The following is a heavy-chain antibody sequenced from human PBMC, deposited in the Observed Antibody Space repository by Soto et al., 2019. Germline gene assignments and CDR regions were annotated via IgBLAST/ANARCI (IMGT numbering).Heavy chain of an antibody. J-gene: IGHJ6*02. CDR3: ARDQRHGSGSYYFGSNYYYYGMDV. D-gene: IGHD3-10*01. Sequence: SETLSLTCTVAGGSISSYYWSWIRQPPGKGLEWIGYIYYSGSTNYNPSLKSRVTISVDTSKNQFSLKLSSVTAADTAVYYCARDQRHGSGSYYFGSNYYYYGMDVWGQGTTVTVSS. CDR2: IYYSGST. CDR1: GGSISSYY. V-gene: IGHV4-59*01.